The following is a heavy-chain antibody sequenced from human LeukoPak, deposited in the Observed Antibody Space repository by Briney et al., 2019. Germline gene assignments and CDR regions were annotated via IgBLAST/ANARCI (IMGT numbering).Heavy chain of an antibody. CDR3: ARWMARYYFDY. CDR1: GGSISSYY. V-gene: IGHV4-59*08. D-gene: IGHD5-24*01. CDR2: IYYSGSI. J-gene: IGHJ4*02. Sequence: SETLSLTCTVSGGSISSYYWSWIRQPPGKGLEWIGYIYYSGSINYNPSLKSRVTISVDTSKNQFSLKLSSVTAADTAVYYCARWMARYYFDYWGQGTLVTVSS.